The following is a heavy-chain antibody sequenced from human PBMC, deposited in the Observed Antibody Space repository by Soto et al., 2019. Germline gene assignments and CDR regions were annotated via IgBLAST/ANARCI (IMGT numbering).Heavy chain of an antibody. J-gene: IGHJ3*02. V-gene: IGHV3-74*01. CDR3: ASPAMVRVGAFDI. CDR2: INSDGSST. Sequence: EVQLVESGGGLVQPGGSLRLSCAASGFTFSSYWMHWVRQAPGKGLVWVSRINSDGSSTSYADSVKGRFTISRDNAKNTMYLQMNSLTADDTAVYYCASPAMVRVGAFDIWGQGTMVTVSS. D-gene: IGHD5-18*01. CDR1: GFTFSSYW.